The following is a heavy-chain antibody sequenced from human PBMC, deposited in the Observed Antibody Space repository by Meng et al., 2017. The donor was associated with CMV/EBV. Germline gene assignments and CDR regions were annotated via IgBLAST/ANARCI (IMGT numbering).Heavy chain of an antibody. V-gene: IGHV4-34*01. D-gene: IGHD3-10*01. Sequence: LVQLSESLSLPWRANGRSFRGYYRTATRQPPGKGLGWIREINHSGSTNYNPSLKSRVTISVDTSKNQFSLNLSSVTAADTAVYYCARESMVRGEDWGQGTLVTVSS. CDR1: GRSFRGYY. CDR3: ARESMVRGED. CDR2: INHSGST. J-gene: IGHJ4*02.